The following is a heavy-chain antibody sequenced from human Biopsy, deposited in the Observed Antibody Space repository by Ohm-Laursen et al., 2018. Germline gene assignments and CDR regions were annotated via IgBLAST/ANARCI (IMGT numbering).Heavy chain of an antibody. CDR2: INPHSGTT. V-gene: IGHV1-2*02. CDR1: GYTFTGQY. CDR3: AKGQDLRGGAEYFQH. D-gene: IGHD2-15*01. J-gene: IGHJ1*01. Sequence: SVKVSCKASGYTFTGQYLHWVRQVPGQGLEWMGWINPHSGTTKFAQDFQGRVTMTRDTSITTAYMELRRLRSDDTAVYYCAKGQDLRGGAEYFQHWGQGALVTASS.